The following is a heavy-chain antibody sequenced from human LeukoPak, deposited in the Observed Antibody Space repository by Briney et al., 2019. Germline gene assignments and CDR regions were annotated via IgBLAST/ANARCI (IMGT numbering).Heavy chain of an antibody. Sequence: GGSLRLSCAASGFTFSRCWMSWVRQAPGKGLEWVANIKQDGGLKHYADSVKGRFTISRDNANNSLYLQMNSLRAEDTAVYFCARFAKGYGSGDTDYWGQGTLVTVSS. V-gene: IGHV3-7*03. J-gene: IGHJ4*02. D-gene: IGHD3-10*01. CDR3: ARFAKGYGSGDTDY. CDR2: IKQDGGLK. CDR1: GFTFSRCW.